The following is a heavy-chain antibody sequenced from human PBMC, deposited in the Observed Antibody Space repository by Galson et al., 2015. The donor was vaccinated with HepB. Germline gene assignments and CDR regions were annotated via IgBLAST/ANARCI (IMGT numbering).Heavy chain of an antibody. CDR2: LNSGGKT. Sequence: SLRLSCAASGFIFTSYGMAWVRQAPGKGLEWVSHLNSGGKTEDAESVKGRFTISRDSSKRTLYLQMNSLRVEDTAIYYCARWRGAQSEFDHWGQGTLVTVSS. CDR1: GFIFTSYG. CDR3: ARWRGAQSEFDH. V-gene: IGHV3-23*01. D-gene: IGHD3-3*01. J-gene: IGHJ4*02.